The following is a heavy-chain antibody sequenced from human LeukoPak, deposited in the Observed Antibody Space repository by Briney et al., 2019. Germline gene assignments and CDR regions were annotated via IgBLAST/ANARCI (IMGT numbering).Heavy chain of an antibody. Sequence: ASVKVSCKASGYTFTSYGISWVRQAPGQGLEWMGRISAYNGNTNYAQKLQGRVTMTTDTSTSTAYMELRSLRSDDTAVYYCARDYGPTYYDFWSGYSLPYYGMDVWGQGTTVTVSS. J-gene: IGHJ6*02. V-gene: IGHV1-18*01. D-gene: IGHD3-3*01. CDR3: ARDYGPTYYDFWSGYSLPYYGMDV. CDR1: GYTFTSYG. CDR2: ISAYNGNT.